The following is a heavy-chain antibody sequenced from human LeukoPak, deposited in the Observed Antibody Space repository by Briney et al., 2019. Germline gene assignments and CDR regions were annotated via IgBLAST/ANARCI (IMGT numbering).Heavy chain of an antibody. D-gene: IGHD6-19*01. Sequence: GRSLRLSCAASGLSFNTYGMHWVRQGPGKGLEWVAVISYDGSNKWYADSVKGRFTISRDNSKNTLYLQMNSLRPEDTAVYFCAKDRQWLGIADYWGQGTLVTVSS. V-gene: IGHV3-30*18. J-gene: IGHJ4*02. CDR3: AKDRQWLGIADY. CDR1: GLSFNTYG. CDR2: ISYDGSNK.